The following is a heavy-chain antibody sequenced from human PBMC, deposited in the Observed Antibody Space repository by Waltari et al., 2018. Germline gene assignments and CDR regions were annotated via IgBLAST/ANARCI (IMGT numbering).Heavy chain of an antibody. J-gene: IGHJ4*02. V-gene: IGHV1-2*06. CDR2: INPKNGDT. CDR1: GYTFTGYA. CDR3: LRDSSGSHFDY. Sequence: LVQSGAEVKKPGPSVKVSCKASGYTFTGYAILWVRQAPGQGLEWMGRINPKNGDTHYAQNFQGRVALTTDTSTNTAFMELQRLRSDDTAVYYCLRDSSGSHFDYWGQGTLVTVSS. D-gene: IGHD3-22*01.